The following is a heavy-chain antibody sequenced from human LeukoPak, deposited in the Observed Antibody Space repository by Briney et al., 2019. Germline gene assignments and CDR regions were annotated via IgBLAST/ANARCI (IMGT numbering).Heavy chain of an antibody. Sequence: PGGSLRLSCAASGFAFSNTGMTWVRQAPGRGLEWVSTISPTGEGTHYADSVKGRFTISRDNFKNTLSLEMNSLRADDTATYYCARDAGGAWPFDYWGQGTRVIVSS. CDR3: ARDAGGAWPFDY. CDR2: ISPTGEGT. D-gene: IGHD4-17*01. V-gene: IGHV3-23*01. J-gene: IGHJ4*02. CDR1: GFAFSNTG.